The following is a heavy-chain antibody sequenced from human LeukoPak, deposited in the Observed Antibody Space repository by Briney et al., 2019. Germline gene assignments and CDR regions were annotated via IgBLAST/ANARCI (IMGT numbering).Heavy chain of an antibody. Sequence: PGGSLRLSCAASGFTFSSYAMHWVRQAPGKGLEYVSAISSNGGSTYYANSVKGRFTISRDNSKNTLYLQMGSLRAEDMAVYYCARGHDVIRGVTDYWGQGTLVTVSS. J-gene: IGHJ4*02. CDR1: GFTFSSYA. CDR2: ISSNGGST. CDR3: ARGHDVIRGVTDY. D-gene: IGHD3-10*01. V-gene: IGHV3-64*01.